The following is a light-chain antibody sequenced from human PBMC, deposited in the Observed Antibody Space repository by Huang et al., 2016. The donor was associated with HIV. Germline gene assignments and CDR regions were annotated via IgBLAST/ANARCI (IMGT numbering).Light chain of an antibody. CDR3: QQSFSVPRT. V-gene: IGKV1-39*01. CDR1: QNITKS. J-gene: IGKJ1*01. Sequence: DIQMTQSPPSLSASVGDRVTLTCRADQNITKSLNWYQQKPGKAPKRLIYSVSTLESGVPSRFSGSGSGSRFTLKIRNLQPEDFATYYCQQSFSVPRTFG. CDR2: SVS.